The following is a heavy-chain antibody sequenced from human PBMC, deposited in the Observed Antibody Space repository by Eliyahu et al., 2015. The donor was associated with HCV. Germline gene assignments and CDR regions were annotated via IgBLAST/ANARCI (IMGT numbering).Heavy chain of an antibody. Sequence: QLQLQESGPGLVKPSETLSLTCTVSGGSISSSSYYWGWIRQPPGKGLEWIGSIYYSGSTYYNPSLKSRVTISVDTSKNQFSLKLSSVTAADTAVYYCARHFRLGLWYHFDYWGQGTLVTVSS. J-gene: IGHJ4*02. CDR2: IYYSGST. V-gene: IGHV4-39*01. CDR3: ARHFRLGLWYHFDY. CDR1: GGSISSSSYY. D-gene: IGHD6-13*01.